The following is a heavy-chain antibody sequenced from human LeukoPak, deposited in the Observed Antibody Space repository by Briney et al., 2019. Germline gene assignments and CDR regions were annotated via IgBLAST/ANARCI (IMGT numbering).Heavy chain of an antibody. CDR1: GYSISSGYY. Sequence: SETLSLTCAVSGYSISSGYYWGWIRQPPGKGLEWIGNIYHSGSTYYNPSLKSRVTISVDTSKNQFSLKLSSVTAADTAVYYCARPMVVAARGFDYWGQGTLVTVSS. V-gene: IGHV4-38-2*01. J-gene: IGHJ4*02. D-gene: IGHD2-15*01. CDR3: ARPMVVAARGFDY. CDR2: IYHSGST.